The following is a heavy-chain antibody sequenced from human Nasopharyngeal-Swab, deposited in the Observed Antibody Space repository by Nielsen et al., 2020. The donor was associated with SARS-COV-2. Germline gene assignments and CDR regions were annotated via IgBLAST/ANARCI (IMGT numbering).Heavy chain of an antibody. CDR3: AKEPGVLWFGELFSYGMDV. V-gene: IGHV3-30*18. Sequence: GESLKISCAASGFTFSSYGMHWVRQAPGKGLEWVAVISYDGSNKYYADSVKGRFTISRDNSKNTLYLQMNSLRAEDTAVYYCAKEPGVLWFGELFSYGMDVWGQGPTVTVSS. D-gene: IGHD3-10*01. CDR2: ISYDGSNK. CDR1: GFTFSSYG. J-gene: IGHJ6*02.